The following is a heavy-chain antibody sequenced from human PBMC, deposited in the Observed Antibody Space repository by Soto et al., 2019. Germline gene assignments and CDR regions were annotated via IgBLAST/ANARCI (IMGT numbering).Heavy chain of an antibody. Sequence: VSLRLSGAASGVTFSGSAMHWVRQASGKGLEWVGRIRSKANSYATAYAASVKGRFTISRDDSKNTAYLQMNSLKTEDTAGYYCTGAYYYDSSGYAFDIWGQGPIVT. CDR2: IRSKANSYAT. CDR3: TGAYYYDSSGYAFDI. V-gene: IGHV3-73*01. J-gene: IGHJ3*02. D-gene: IGHD3-22*01. CDR1: GVTFSGSA.